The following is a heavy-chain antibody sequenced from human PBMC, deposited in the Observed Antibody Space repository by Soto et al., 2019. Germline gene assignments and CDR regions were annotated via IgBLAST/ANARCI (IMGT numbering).Heavy chain of an antibody. CDR1: GFTFSSYG. CDR2: ISYDGSNK. CDR3: AKLYSSGWYGDAFDI. D-gene: IGHD6-19*01. J-gene: IGHJ3*02. Sequence: GGSLRFSCAASGFTFSSYGMHWVRQAPGKGLEWVAVISYDGSNKYYADSVKGRFTISRDNSKNTLYLQMNSLRAEDTAVYYCAKLYSSGWYGDAFDIWGQGTMVTVSS. V-gene: IGHV3-30*18.